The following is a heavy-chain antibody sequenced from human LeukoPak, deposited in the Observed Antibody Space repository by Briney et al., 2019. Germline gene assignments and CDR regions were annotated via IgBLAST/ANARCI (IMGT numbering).Heavy chain of an antibody. Sequence: PSETLSLTCIVSGGSISSGDYYWSWIRQPAVKGLEWIGEINHSGSTNYNPSLKSRVTISVDTSKNQFSLKLSSVTAADTAVYYCARSCAIPAVNYYGSGSYKHYYYYYMDVWGKGTTVTISS. CDR1: GGSISSGDYY. D-gene: IGHD3-10*01. V-gene: IGHV4-61*10. J-gene: IGHJ6*03. CDR2: INHSGST. CDR3: ARSCAIPAVNYYGSGSYKHYYYYYMDV.